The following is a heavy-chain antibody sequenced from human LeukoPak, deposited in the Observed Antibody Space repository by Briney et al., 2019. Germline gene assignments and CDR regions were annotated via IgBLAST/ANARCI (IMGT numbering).Heavy chain of an antibody. D-gene: IGHD1-26*01. CDR2: IYYSGST. V-gene: IGHV4-59*01. Sequence: SETLSLTCIVSGGSISSYYWSWIRQPPGKGLEWIGYIYYSGSTNYNPSLKSRVTISVDTSKNQFSLKLSSVTAADTAVYYCARTGIVGVTNWFDPWGQGTLVTVSS. J-gene: IGHJ5*02. CDR3: ARTGIVGVTNWFDP. CDR1: GGSISSYY.